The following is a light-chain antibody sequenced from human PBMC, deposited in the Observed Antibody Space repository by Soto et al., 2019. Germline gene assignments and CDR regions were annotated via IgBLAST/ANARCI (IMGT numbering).Light chain of an antibody. CDR1: SSDVGGYNY. Sequence: QSALTQPPSASGSPGQSVTISCTGTSSDVGGYNYVSWYQQHPGKAPKLMIYEVSNRPSGVSNRFSASKSGNTASLTISGVQAEDEADYYCSSYTSIVTVLGGGTKLTVL. V-gene: IGLV2-14*01. CDR2: EVS. CDR3: SSYTSIVTV. J-gene: IGLJ3*02.